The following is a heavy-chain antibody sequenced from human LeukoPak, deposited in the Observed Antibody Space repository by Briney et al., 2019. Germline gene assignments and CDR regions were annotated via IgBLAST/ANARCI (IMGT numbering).Heavy chain of an antibody. Sequence: SETLSLTCTVSGGSISSYYWSWIRQPPGKGLEWIGYIYYSGSTNYNPSLKSRVTISVDTSKNQFSLKLSSVTAADTAVYYRARSSVAGYIDYWGQGTLVTVSS. CDR2: IYYSGST. J-gene: IGHJ4*02. V-gene: IGHV4-59*01. CDR1: GGSISSYY. D-gene: IGHD6-19*01. CDR3: ARSSVAGYIDY.